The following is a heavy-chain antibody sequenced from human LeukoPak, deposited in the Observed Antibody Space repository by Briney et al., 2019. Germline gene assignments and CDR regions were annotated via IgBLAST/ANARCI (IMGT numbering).Heavy chain of an antibody. CDR1: GFTFSDYY. CDR2: ISSSGSTI. D-gene: IGHD6-6*01. CDR3: ARGIQEYSSSSKIDY. Sequence: GGSLRLSCAASGFTFSDYYMSWIRQAPGKGLEWVSYISSSGSTIYYADSVKGRFTISRDNAKNSLYLQMSSLRAEDTAVYYCARGIQEYSSSSKIDYWGQGTLVTVSS. V-gene: IGHV3-11*04. J-gene: IGHJ4*02.